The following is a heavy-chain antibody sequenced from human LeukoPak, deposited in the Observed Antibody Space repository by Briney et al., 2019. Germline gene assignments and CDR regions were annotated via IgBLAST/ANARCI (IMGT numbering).Heavy chain of an antibody. CDR1: GFTFSNAW. J-gene: IGHJ4*02. V-gene: IGHV3-15*01. CDR3: TKDYGSGSHYFDY. D-gene: IGHD3-10*01. Sequence: GGSLRLSCAASGFTFSNAWMSGVRQAPGKGLEWVGRIKSKSDGGTTDYAAPVKGRFNISRDDSKNTLYLQMNSLKTEDTAVYYCTKDYGSGSHYFDYWGQGTLVTVSS. CDR2: IKSKSDGGTT.